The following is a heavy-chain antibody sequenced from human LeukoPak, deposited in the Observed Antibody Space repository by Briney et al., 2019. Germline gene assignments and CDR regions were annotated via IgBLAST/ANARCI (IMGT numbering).Heavy chain of an antibody. D-gene: IGHD2-15*01. CDR3: ARGRQEYIVVVVAALDY. Sequence: PSEILSRTGAVYGGSFSGYYWSWIRPPPGNGLEWIGEINHSGSTNYNPSLKSRVTISVDTSKDQFSLKLSSVTAADTAVYYCARGRQEYIVVVVAALDYWGQGTLVTVSS. J-gene: IGHJ4*02. V-gene: IGHV4-34*01. CDR1: GGSFSGYY. CDR2: INHSGST.